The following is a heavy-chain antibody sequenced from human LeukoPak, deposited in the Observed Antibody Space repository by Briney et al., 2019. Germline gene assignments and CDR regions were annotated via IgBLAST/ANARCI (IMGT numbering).Heavy chain of an antibody. J-gene: IGHJ4*02. CDR2: FDPGDGET. CDR1: GYTLTELS. Sequence: ASVKVSCKVSGYTLTELSMHWVRQAPGRGLEWMGGFDPGDGETIYAQKFQGRVTMTEDTSTDTAYMELSSLRSEDTAVYYCATTNSGWYRRGDYWGQGTLVTVSS. V-gene: IGHV1-24*01. D-gene: IGHD6-19*01. CDR3: ATTNSGWYRRGDY.